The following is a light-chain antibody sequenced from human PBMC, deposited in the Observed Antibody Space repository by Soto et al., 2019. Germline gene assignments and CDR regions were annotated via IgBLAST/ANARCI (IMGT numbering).Light chain of an antibody. Sequence: QSVLTPAPSVCGSPGQSITISCTGTSSDVGGYNYVSWYQQHPGKRTKLMIYEVTNRPSGVSFRFSGSKSGNTASLTISGLQAEDEADYYCSSYTAINTVTFGGGTKVTVL. CDR2: EVT. V-gene: IGLV2-14*01. CDR1: SSDVGGYNY. CDR3: SSYTAINTVT. J-gene: IGLJ2*01.